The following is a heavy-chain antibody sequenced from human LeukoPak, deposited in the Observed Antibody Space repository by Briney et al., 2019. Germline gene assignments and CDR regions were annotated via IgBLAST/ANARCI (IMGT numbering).Heavy chain of an antibody. Sequence: GGSLRLSCAASGFTFSSYSMNWVRQAPGKGLEWVSSISSSSSYIYYADSVKGRFTISRDNAKNSLYLQMNSLRAEDTAVYYCAKAEGGYTAGLIGIDYWGQGTLVTVSS. CDR3: AKAEGGYTAGLIGIDY. CDR2: ISSSSSYI. J-gene: IGHJ4*02. D-gene: IGHD5-18*01. CDR1: GFTFSSYS. V-gene: IGHV3-21*04.